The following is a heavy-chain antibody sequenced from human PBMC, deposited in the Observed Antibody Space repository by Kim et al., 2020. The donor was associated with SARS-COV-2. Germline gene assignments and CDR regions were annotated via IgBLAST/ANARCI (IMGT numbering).Heavy chain of an antibody. Sequence: PSFHGQVTISADKSISTAYLQWSSLKASDTAMYYCARQGSYGSSNNWFDPWGQGTLVTVSS. CDR3: ARQGSYGSSNNWFDP. V-gene: IGHV5-51*01. J-gene: IGHJ5*02. D-gene: IGHD5-18*01.